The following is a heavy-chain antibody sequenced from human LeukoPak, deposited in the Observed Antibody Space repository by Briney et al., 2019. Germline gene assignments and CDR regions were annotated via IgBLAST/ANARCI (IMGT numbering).Heavy chain of an antibody. D-gene: IGHD4-17*01. CDR1: GYTFTSYG. CDR2: ISAYNGNT. Sequence: GASVKVSCKASGYTFTSYGISWVRQAPGQGLEWMGWISAYNGNTNYAQKLQGRVTMTTDTSTSTAYMELRSLRSDDTAVYYCAYSYGDYLRPDAFDIWGQGTMVTVSS. V-gene: IGHV1-18*01. J-gene: IGHJ3*02. CDR3: AYSYGDYLRPDAFDI.